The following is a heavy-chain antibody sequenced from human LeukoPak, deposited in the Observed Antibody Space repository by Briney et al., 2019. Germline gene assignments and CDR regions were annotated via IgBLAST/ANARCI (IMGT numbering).Heavy chain of an antibody. Sequence: SGTLSLTCAVSGGSISSSNWWSWVRQPPGKELEWIGEIYHSGSTNYNPSLKSRVTISVDKSKNQFSLKLSSVTAADTAVYYCARDLGYCTNGVCHTRFDYWGQGTLVAVSS. CDR1: GGSISSSNW. CDR2: IYHSGST. J-gene: IGHJ4*02. V-gene: IGHV4-4*02. CDR3: ARDLGYCTNGVCHTRFDY. D-gene: IGHD2-8*01.